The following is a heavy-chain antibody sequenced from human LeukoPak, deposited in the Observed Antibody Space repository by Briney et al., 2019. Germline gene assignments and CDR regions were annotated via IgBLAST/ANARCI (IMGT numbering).Heavy chain of an antibody. Sequence: ASVKVSCKASGGTFSSYAISWVRQAPGQGLEWMGGIIPIFGTANYAQKFQGRVTITADESTSTAYMELSSLRSEDTAVYYCARGPVTIFPADYWGQGTLVTVSS. V-gene: IGHV1-69*13. CDR3: ARGPVTIFPADY. J-gene: IGHJ4*02. D-gene: IGHD3-3*01. CDR1: GGTFSSYA. CDR2: IIPIFGTA.